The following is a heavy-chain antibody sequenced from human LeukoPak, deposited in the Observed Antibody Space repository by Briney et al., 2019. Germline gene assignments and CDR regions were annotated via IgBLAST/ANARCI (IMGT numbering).Heavy chain of an antibody. CDR3: AICSGTYNRFDY. CDR1: GYSFTSHW. D-gene: IGHD1-26*01. CDR2: IYPGDSDT. J-gene: IGHJ4*02. Sequence: GESLKISCKGSGYSFTSHWICWVRQMPGKGLDLIGIIYPGDSDTTYSPSFQGQVTISADKSISTAYLQWSSLKASDTAMYHCAICSGTYNRFDYWGQGTLVTVSS. V-gene: IGHV5-51*01.